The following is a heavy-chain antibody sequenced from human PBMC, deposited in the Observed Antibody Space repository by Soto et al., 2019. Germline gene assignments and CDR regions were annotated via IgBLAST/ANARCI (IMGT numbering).Heavy chain of an antibody. CDR2: INPNSGGT. D-gene: IGHD2-2*01. CDR1: GYTFTGHY. CDR3: ARDQRSTSHPFHGYNWFDP. J-gene: IGHJ5*02. V-gene: IGHV1-2*02. Sequence: SVKVSCKASGYTFTGHYMHWVRQAPGQGLEWMGWINPNSGGTNYAQKFQGRVTMTRDTSISTAYMELSRLRSDDTAVYYCARDQRSTSHPFHGYNWFDPWGQGTLVTVSS.